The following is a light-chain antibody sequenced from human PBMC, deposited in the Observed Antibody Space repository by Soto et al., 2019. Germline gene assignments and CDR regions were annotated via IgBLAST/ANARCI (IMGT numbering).Light chain of an antibody. Sequence: DIQRIHYPSTLSGSVGDRVTITCRTSQSISSYLNWYQQKPGKALKLLIYAASSLQSGVPSRFSGSGSGTDFALTISSLQPEDFATYYCQQSYSTPSITFGQGTKVDIK. CDR2: AAS. CDR1: QSISSY. V-gene: IGKV1-39*01. J-gene: IGKJ1*01. CDR3: QQSYSTPSIT.